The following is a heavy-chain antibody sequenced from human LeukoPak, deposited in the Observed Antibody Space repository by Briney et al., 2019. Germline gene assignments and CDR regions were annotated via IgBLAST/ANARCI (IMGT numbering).Heavy chain of an antibody. V-gene: IGHV1-69*06. Sequence: ASVTVSFKASGGTFSIYAISWVRQAPGQGLEWMGGIIPIFGTANYAQKFQGRGTITADKYTSTDYMELSTLRSEHTAVYYCAARLSDYDSSAPSSYAMDVWGKGTTVTVSS. D-gene: IGHD3-22*01. CDR1: GGTFSIYA. CDR2: IIPIFGTA. CDR3: AARLSDYDSSAPSSYAMDV. J-gene: IGHJ6*04.